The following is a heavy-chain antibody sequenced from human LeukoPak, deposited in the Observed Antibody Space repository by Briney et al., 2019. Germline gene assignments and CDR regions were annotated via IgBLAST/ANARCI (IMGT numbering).Heavy chain of an antibody. D-gene: IGHD5-24*01. Sequence: PGGSLRLSCAASGFSFSSYGMHWVRQAPGKGLEWVAFIRYDGSNKYYADSVKGRFTISRDNSKNTLYLQMNSLRAEDTAVYYCARDGPTARWLQFGYCFDYWGQGTLVTVSS. CDR1: GFSFSSYG. CDR3: ARDGPTARWLQFGYCFDY. CDR2: IRYDGSNK. J-gene: IGHJ4*02. V-gene: IGHV3-30*02.